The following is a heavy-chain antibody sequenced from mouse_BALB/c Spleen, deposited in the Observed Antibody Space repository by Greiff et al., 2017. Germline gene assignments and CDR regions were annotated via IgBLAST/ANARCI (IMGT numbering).Heavy chain of an antibody. J-gene: IGHJ4*01. D-gene: IGHD1-1*01. CDR3: AHYYGSSPYAMDY. Sequence: QVQLKQSGAELVRPGSSVKISCKASGYAFSSYWMNWVKQRPGQGLEWIGQIYPGDGDTNYNGKFKGKATLTADKSSSTAYMQLSSLTSEDSAVYFCAHYYGSSPYAMDYWGQGTSVTVSS. V-gene: IGHV1-80*01. CDR1: GYAFSSYW. CDR2: IYPGDGDT.